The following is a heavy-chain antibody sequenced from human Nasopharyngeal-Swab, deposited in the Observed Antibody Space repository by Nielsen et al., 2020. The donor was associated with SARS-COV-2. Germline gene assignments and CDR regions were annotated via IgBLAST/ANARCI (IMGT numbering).Heavy chain of an antibody. D-gene: IGHD3-3*01. CDR3: ARVHDFWTVSYYDMDV. CDR1: GFTFSHYA. Sequence: GESLKISCAVSGFTFSHYAMSWVRQAPGKGLEWISYNSSSGTTIYYADSVKGRFTISRDNAKKSVYLQMNSLRTEDTAVYYCARVHDFWTVSYYDMDVWGQGTTVTVSS. V-gene: IGHV3-11*01. CDR2: NSSSGTTI. J-gene: IGHJ6*02.